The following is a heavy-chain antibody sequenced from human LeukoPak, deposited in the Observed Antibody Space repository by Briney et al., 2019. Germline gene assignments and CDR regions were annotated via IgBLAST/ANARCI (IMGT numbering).Heavy chain of an antibody. V-gene: IGHV4-30-2*01. CDR2: IYNSGST. CDR3: ARGNYYGSGSYYSDY. Sequence: PSETLSLTCTVSGGSISSGDYYWTWIRQPPGEGLEWIGYIYNSGSTYYNPSLKSRVTIAVDTSKNQFSLKLRSVTAADTAVYFCARGNYYGSGSYYSDYWGQGTLVTASS. CDR1: GGSISSGDYY. J-gene: IGHJ4*02. D-gene: IGHD3-10*01.